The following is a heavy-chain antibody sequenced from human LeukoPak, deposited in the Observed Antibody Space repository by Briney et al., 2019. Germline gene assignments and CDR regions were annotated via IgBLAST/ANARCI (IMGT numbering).Heavy chain of an antibody. CDR3: ARQTGSGLFILP. CDR2: IYYSGST. Sequence: PSETLSLTCTVSGGSISSYYWSWIRQPPGKGLEWIGNIYYSGSTNYNPSLKGRVTISVDTSKNQFSLRLSSVTAADTAVYYCARQTGSGLFILPGGQGTLVTVSS. J-gene: IGHJ4*02. D-gene: IGHD3/OR15-3a*01. CDR1: GGSISSYY. V-gene: IGHV4-59*08.